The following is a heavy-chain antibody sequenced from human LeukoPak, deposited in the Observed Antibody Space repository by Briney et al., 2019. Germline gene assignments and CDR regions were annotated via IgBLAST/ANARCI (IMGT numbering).Heavy chain of an antibody. J-gene: IGHJ4*02. CDR2: INSSGGST. Sequence: ASVKVSCKASGYIFTSYNMYWVRQAPGQGLEWMGIINSSGGSTNYAQKFQGRVTITADKSTSTAYMELSSLRSEDTAVYYCARDLVDTAMVGFDYWGQGTLVTVSS. CDR1: GYIFTSYN. V-gene: IGHV1-46*01. D-gene: IGHD5-18*01. CDR3: ARDLVDTAMVGFDY.